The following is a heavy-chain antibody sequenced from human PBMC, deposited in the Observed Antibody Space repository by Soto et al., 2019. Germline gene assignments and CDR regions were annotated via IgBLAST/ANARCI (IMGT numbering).Heavy chain of an antibody. CDR3: AREGYSTATRGHYYYYYGMDV. CDR1: GGTFSSYA. V-gene: IGHV1-69*13. Sequence: ASVKVSCKASGGTFSSYAISWVRQAPGQGLEWMGGIIPIFGTANYAQKFQGRVTITADESTSTAYMELSSLRSEDTAVYYCAREGYSTATRGHYYYYYGMDVWGQGTRVTVSS. J-gene: IGHJ6*02. CDR2: IIPIFGTA. D-gene: IGHD6-13*01.